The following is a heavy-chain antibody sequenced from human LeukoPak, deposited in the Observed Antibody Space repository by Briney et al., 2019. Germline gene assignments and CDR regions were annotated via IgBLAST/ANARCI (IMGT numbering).Heavy chain of an antibody. CDR3: ATHGPMYSSSWFDY. D-gene: IGHD6-13*01. Sequence: PSETLSLTCAVSGGSISSSNWWSWVRQPPGKGLGWIGYIYYSGSTIYNPSLKSRVTISVDTSRNQFSLKLSSVTAADTAVYYCATHGPMYSSSWFDYWGQGTLVTVSS. CDR2: IYYSGST. J-gene: IGHJ4*02. CDR1: GGSISSSNW. V-gene: IGHV4-4*02.